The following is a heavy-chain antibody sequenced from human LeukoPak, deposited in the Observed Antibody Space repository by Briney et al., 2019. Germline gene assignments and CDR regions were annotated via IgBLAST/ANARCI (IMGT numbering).Heavy chain of an antibody. D-gene: IGHD3-10*01. J-gene: IGHJ3*02. V-gene: IGHV5-51*01. CDR2: IYPGDSDT. CDR3: ARHFLKRHYYGSGSYYRAFDI. Sequence: GESLKISCKGSGYRFTSYWIAWVRQMPGKGLEWMGIIYPGDSDTRYSPSFQGQVTISADKSISTAYLQWSSLKASDTAMYYCARHFLKRHYYGSGSYYRAFDIWGQGTMVTVSS. CDR1: GYRFTSYW.